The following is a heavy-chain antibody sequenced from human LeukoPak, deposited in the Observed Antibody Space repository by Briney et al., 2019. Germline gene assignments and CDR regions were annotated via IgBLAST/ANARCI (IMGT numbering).Heavy chain of an antibody. CDR2: ISGSGGYT. D-gene: IGHD1-26*01. J-gene: IGHJ3*02. CDR1: GFTFNNYA. CDR3: AKGTKWELHAFDI. V-gene: IGHV3-23*01. Sequence: GSLRLSCAASGFTFNNYAMSWVRQAPGKGLEWVSAISGSGGYTHYVDSVKGRFTISRDNSKNTLYLHMNSLRAEDTAVYYCAKGTKWELHAFDIWGQGTMVTVSS.